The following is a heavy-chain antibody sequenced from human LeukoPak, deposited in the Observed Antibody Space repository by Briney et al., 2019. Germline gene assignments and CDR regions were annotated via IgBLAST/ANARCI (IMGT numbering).Heavy chain of an antibody. CDR3: AKDRYGYYLVSLDY. D-gene: IGHD4-17*01. Sequence: GGSLRVSCAPSRFTFDDYSMHWVREAPGKSLEWVSGISWHSGGMVYADSVQRRLTISRDNAMKSLCLPMNSLRVGYRDWQNCAKDRYGYYLVSLDYWREGTLVSVCS. J-gene: IGHJ4*02. V-gene: IGHV3-9*01. CDR2: ISWHSGGM. CDR1: RFTFDDYS.